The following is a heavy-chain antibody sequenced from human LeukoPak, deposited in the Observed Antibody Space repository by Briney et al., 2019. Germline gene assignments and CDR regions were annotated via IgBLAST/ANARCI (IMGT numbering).Heavy chain of an antibody. D-gene: IGHD3-22*01. Sequence: GASVKVSCKASGYTFVNYDINWVRQATGQGLEWMGWMNPTSGNTGYAQKLQGRVSMTRDTSISTAYMELSRLRSDDTAVYYCARDRRHTYYYDSSGYSWGQGTLVTVSS. CDR3: ARDRRHTYYYDSSGYS. V-gene: IGHV1-8*01. CDR1: GYTFVNYD. CDR2: MNPTSGNT. J-gene: IGHJ4*02.